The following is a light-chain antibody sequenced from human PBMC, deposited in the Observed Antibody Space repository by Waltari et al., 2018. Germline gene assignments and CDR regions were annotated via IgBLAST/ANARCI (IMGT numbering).Light chain of an antibody. V-gene: IGLV2-11*01. J-gene: IGLJ1*01. CDR1: HSDARGSNR. CDR3: CSFAGTPYV. Sequence: QSALTQPRPVSGSPGQSVPISRSGTHSDARGSNRPSWYQQHPGKAPKVIIYDVTKRPSGVPARFSGSKSGDMASLTISGIQADDEADYYCCSFAGTPYVCGTGTKVIVL. CDR2: DVT.